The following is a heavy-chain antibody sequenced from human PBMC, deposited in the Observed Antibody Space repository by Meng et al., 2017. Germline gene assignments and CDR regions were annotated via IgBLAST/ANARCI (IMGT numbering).Heavy chain of an antibody. Sequence: QVQLQESGPGLVRPSETLSLTCTVSGDSVTVGSHYWSWIRQPPVKGLEWIGYIDYGGSTSYNPSLRSRVTISVDTSNNQFSLKLSSVTAADTAVFYCARTRGDYYFDYWGQGTLVTVSS. V-gene: IGHV4-61*01. J-gene: IGHJ4*02. D-gene: IGHD3-16*01. CDR2: IDYGGST. CDR3: ARTRGDYYFDY. CDR1: GDSVTVGSHY.